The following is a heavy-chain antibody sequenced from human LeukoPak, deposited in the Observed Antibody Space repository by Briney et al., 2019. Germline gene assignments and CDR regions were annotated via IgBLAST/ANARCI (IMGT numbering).Heavy chain of an antibody. Sequence: SETLSLTCTVSGGPISNYYWSWIRQPPGKGLEWIGNIYYSGSTNYNPSLKSRVTISVDTSKNQFPLRLSSVTAADTAVYYCARSPRGGNKTYFDYWGQGTLVTVSP. J-gene: IGHJ4*02. D-gene: IGHD3-16*01. CDR3: ARSPRGGNKTYFDY. CDR2: IYYSGST. CDR1: GGPISNYY. V-gene: IGHV4-59*01.